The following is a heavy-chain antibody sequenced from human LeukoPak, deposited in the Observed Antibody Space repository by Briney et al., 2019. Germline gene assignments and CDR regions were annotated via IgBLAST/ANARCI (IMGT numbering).Heavy chain of an antibody. J-gene: IGHJ4*02. D-gene: IGHD6-19*01. Sequence: GASVKVSCKASGYTFTGYYMHWVRQAPGQGLEWMGWINPNSGGTNYAQKFQGRVTMTRDTSISTAYMELSRLRSDDTAVYCCARDPQWLVHYFDYWGQGTLVTVSS. CDR1: GYTFTGYY. CDR3: ARDPQWLVHYFDY. V-gene: IGHV1-2*02. CDR2: INPNSGGT.